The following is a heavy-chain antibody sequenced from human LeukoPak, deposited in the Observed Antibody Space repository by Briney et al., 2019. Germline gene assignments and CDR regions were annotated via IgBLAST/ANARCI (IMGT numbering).Heavy chain of an antibody. CDR3: TRDSPGWFAY. D-gene: IGHD3-10*01. CDR2: ISNSGSAI. J-gene: IGHJ4*02. V-gene: IGHV3-48*03. Sequence: GGSLRLSCEASAFTFSSYEMNWVLQAPGHGLVSLSYISNSGSAIYYADSVKGRFAISRDNAKSSLYLQMNSLRAEDTAVYYCTRDSPGWFAYWGQGTLVTVSS. CDR1: AFTFSSYE.